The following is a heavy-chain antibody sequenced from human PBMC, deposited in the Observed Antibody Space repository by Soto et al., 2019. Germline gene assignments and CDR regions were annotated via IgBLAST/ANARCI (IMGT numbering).Heavy chain of an antibody. J-gene: IGHJ5*02. D-gene: IGHD3-22*01. CDR1: GGTFSSYA. CDR3: ARGRDSSGFQNMFRFDP. V-gene: IGHV1-69*01. CDR2: IIPIFGTP. Sequence: QVQLMQSGAEVKKPVSSVKVSCKASGGTFSSYAINWVRQAPGQGLEWRGGIIPIFGTPNYAQKLQGRVTITADEATSTAFMELSSLRSEDTAVYYCARGRDSSGFQNMFRFDPWGQGTLVTVSS.